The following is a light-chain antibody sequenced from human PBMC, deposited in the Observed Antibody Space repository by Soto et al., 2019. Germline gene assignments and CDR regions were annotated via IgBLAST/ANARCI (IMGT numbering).Light chain of an antibody. CDR1: ISDIAGSNY. Sequence: QSVLTQPASVSGSPGQSITISCTGTISDIAGSNYVSWYQHHPGKAPKLMIYEVSNRTSGVSNRFSGSKSGNTASLTISGLQAEDEADYYCSSYISSSAIYVLGNGTKVTVL. CDR3: SSYISSSAIYV. J-gene: IGLJ1*01. V-gene: IGLV2-14*01. CDR2: EVS.